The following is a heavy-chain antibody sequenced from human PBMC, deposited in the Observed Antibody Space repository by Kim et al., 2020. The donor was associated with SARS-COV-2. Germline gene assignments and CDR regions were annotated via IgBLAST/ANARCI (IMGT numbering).Heavy chain of an antibody. J-gene: IGHJ3*02. Sequence: YNPYLKSLVSISVDASKNQWSLKLSSVTAADTAVYYWARTLRVLAGAFDIWGQGKMVTVSS. D-gene: IGHD3-3*01. CDR3: ARTLRVLAGAFDI. V-gene: IGHV4-34*01.